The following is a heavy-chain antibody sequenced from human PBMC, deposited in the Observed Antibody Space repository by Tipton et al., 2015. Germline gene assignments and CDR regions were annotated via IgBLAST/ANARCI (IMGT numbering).Heavy chain of an antibody. Sequence: TLSLTCAVYGGSFSGYYWNWIRQPPGEGLEWIGEINESGSTNYNSSLKNRVTVSVDTSLNHLSLYLTSVTAADAGVYYCARGRGWLPTSVFDPWGQGTMVTVS. V-gene: IGHV4-34*01. CDR2: INESGST. D-gene: IGHD5-24*01. CDR3: ARGRGWLPTSVFDP. CDR1: GGSFSGYY. J-gene: IGHJ3*01.